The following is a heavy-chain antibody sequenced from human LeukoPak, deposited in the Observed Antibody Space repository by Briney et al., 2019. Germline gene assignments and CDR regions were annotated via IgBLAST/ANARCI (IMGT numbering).Heavy chain of an antibody. J-gene: IGHJ4*02. V-gene: IGHV3-21*01. D-gene: IGHD1-26*01. CDR1: GFTFSRYN. CDR3: AREGSSGSKKTGGGDY. CDR2: ISSSSSYI. Sequence: PGGSLRLSCAASGFTFSRYNMNWVRQAPGKGLEWVSSISSSSSYIYYADSVKGRFTISRDNAKNSLYLQMNSLRAEDTAVYYCAREGSSGSKKTGGGDYWGQGTLVTVSS.